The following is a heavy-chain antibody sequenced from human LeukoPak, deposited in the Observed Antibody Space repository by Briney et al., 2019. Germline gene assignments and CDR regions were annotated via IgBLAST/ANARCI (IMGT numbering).Heavy chain of an antibody. CDR1: GFTFTSHG. V-gene: IGHV3-30*18. CDR2: ISFDGSNE. Sequence: PGGSLRLSCAASGFTFTSHGMHWVRQAPGKGLEWVAFISFDGSNENYADSVKGRFTISRDNSKNTLYLQMNSLRAEDTAVYYCAKDGGNWNDFDCWGQGTLVTVSS. D-gene: IGHD1-1*01. J-gene: IGHJ4*02. CDR3: AKDGGNWNDFDC.